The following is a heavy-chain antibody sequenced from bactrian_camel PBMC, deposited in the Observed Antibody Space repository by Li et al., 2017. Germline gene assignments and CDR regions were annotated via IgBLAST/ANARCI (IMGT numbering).Heavy chain of an antibody. V-gene: IGHV3S26*01. J-gene: IGHJ6*01. D-gene: IGHD2*01. CDR3: AAGARPGAIVSGGFCVTGYFGY. CDR2: IDSDGT. CDR1: GVTFSSYC. Sequence: HVQLVESGGGLVQPGGSLRLSCAASGVTFSSYCMSWFRQRPGREREGVAAIDSDGTSYADSVKGRFTISRDNTKNMLYLQMNSLKPEDTAIYYCAAGARPGAIVSGGFCVTGYFGYLGQGTQVTVS.